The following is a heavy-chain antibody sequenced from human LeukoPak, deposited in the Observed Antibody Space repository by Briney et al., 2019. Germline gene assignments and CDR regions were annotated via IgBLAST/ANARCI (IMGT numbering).Heavy chain of an antibody. CDR3: ARGDYYYGMDV. V-gene: IGHV3-30*14. CDR2: ISSDGANR. CDR1: GLTFTTYP. J-gene: IGHJ6*02. Sequence: GGSLRLSCAASGLTFTTYPMQWVRQAPGKGLEWVASISSDGANRYYADSVKGRFTISRDNSKNTLYLQMNSLRAEDTAVYYCARGDYYYGMDVWGQGTTVTVSS.